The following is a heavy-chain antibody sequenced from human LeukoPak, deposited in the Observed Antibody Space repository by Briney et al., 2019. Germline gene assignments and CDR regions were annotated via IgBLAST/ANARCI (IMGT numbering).Heavy chain of an antibody. D-gene: IGHD3-10*01. Sequence: SETLSLTCNVSGVSISSNYWSWIRQPPGKGLEWIGHIYNNSATNFNPSLKSRVTIAFDTSKKQVSLKLSTVPAADTAVYYCARQGYYYTSGRTFDVWGQGTMVAVSS. CDR1: GVSISSNY. CDR2: IYNNSAT. V-gene: IGHV4-59*08. J-gene: IGHJ3*01. CDR3: ARQGYYYTSGRTFDV.